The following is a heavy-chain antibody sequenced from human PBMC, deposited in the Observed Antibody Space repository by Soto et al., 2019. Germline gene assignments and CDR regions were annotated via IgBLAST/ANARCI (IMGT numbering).Heavy chain of an antibody. CDR2: MNPNSGNT. V-gene: IGHV1-8*01. CDR1: GYTFTSYD. D-gene: IGHD6-13*01. J-gene: IGHJ6*03. Sequence: ASVKVSCKASGYTFTSYDINWVRQATGQGLEWMGWMNPNSGNTGYAQKFQGRVTMTRNTSISTAYMELSSLRSEDTAVYYCARQLIIRLYSQTLDPYYYYMDVWGKGTTVTVSS. CDR3: ARQLIIRLYSQTLDPYYYYMDV.